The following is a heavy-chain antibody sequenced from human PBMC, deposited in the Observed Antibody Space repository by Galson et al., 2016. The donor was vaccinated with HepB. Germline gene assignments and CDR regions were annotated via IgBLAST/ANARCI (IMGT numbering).Heavy chain of an antibody. V-gene: IGHV3-21*01. D-gene: IGHD3-3*01. Sequence: SLRLSCAVSGFTFSSYSVNWVRQAPGKGLEWVSSISGSTTYRYYANSVKGRFTISGDNAKNSLFLQMNSLRAEDTAVYYCARERGYDVWSGYYSPHKYGMDVWGQGTTVTVSS. CDR2: ISGSTTYR. J-gene: IGHJ6*02. CDR3: ARERGYDVWSGYYSPHKYGMDV. CDR1: GFTFSSYS.